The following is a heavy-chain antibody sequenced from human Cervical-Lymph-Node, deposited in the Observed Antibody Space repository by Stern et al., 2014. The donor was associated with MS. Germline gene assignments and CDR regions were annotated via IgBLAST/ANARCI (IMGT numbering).Heavy chain of an antibody. D-gene: IGHD3-3*01. Sequence: QVQLVQSGPGLVKPSETLSLTCSVSGGSISSYYWNWIRQPPGKGLEWIANVHYSGTTNYNPSLKSRLTILRDPPMNKIPQKLTSGTAADTAVYYCAGSGTYYPDYWGQGILVTVSS. CDR2: VHYSGTT. CDR3: AGSGTYYPDY. J-gene: IGHJ4*02. V-gene: IGHV4-59*08. CDR1: GGSISSYY.